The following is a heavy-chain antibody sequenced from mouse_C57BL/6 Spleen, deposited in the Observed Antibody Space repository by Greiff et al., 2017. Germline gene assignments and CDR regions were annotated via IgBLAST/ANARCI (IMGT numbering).Heavy chain of an antibody. Sequence: EVMLVESGGGLVKPGGSLKLSCAASGFTFSDYGMHWVRQAPEKGLEWVAYISSGSSTIYYADTVKGRCTISRDNAKNTLFLQMTSLRSEDTAMYYCAMYSRPMDYWGQGTSVTVSS. J-gene: IGHJ4*01. CDR2: ISSGSSTI. CDR3: AMYSRPMDY. V-gene: IGHV5-17*01. CDR1: GFTFSDYG. D-gene: IGHD1-1*01.